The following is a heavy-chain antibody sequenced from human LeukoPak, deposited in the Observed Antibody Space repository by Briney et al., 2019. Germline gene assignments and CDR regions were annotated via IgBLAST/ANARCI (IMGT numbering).Heavy chain of an antibody. D-gene: IGHD2-15*01. V-gene: IGHV1-2*02. CDR3: ARDLGHIVVVVAATLGETSFDY. CDR1: GYTFTGYY. J-gene: IGHJ4*02. CDR2: INPNSGGT. Sequence: ASVKVSCKASGYTFTGYYMHWVRQAPGQGLEWMGWINPNSGGTNYAQKFQGRVTMTRDTSISTAYMELSRLRSDDTAVYYCARDLGHIVVVVAATLGETSFDYWGQGTLVTVSS.